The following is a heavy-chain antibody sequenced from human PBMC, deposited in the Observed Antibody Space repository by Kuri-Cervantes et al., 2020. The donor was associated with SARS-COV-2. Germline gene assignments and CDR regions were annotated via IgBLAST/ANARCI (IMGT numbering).Heavy chain of an antibody. V-gene: IGHV4-34*01. CDR2: INHSGTI. Sequence: SETLSLTCAVYGGSFSGYYWGWIRQPPGKGLEWVGDINHSGTINYSPSLKNRLSLLVDTSKNQFSLKLNSVTAADTAVYWCARDGLTGYYDYYMDVWGKGTTVTVSS. D-gene: IGHD3-9*01. J-gene: IGHJ6*03. CDR3: ARDGLTGYYDYYMDV. CDR1: GGSFSGYY.